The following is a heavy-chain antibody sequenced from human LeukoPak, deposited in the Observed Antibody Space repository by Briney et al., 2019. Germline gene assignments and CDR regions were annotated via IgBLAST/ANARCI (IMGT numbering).Heavy chain of an antibody. Sequence: SETLSLTCTVSGGSISSSSYYWGWIRQPPGKGLEWIGSIYYSGSTYYNPSLKSRVTISVDTSKNQFSLKLSSVTAADTAVYYCAREYYYYMDIWGKGTTVTVSS. J-gene: IGHJ6*03. CDR2: IYYSGST. CDR3: AREYYYYMDI. CDR1: GGSISSSSYY. V-gene: IGHV4-39*07.